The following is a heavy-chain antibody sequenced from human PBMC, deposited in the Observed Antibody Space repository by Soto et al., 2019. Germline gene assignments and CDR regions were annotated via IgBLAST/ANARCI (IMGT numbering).Heavy chain of an antibody. V-gene: IGHV1-69*19. J-gene: IGHJ4*02. CDR3: AREVQVHTPAFVY. Sequence: QVQLVQSGAEMKKPGSSVKVSCQYSGGTFNTYAMNWVRQAPGQGTEWMGDISPMFGAANYAPKFQGRVTITADESTGTSYMQLSTLTSEDTALYFCAREVQVHTPAFVYWGQGTLVTVSS. D-gene: IGHD3-10*01. CDR1: GGTFNTYA. CDR2: ISPMFGAA.